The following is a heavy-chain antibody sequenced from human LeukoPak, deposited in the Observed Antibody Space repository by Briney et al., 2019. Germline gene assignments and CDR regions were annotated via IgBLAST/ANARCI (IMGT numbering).Heavy chain of an antibody. CDR2: INHSGST. CDR3: ARVGYGFYYYYGMDV. V-gene: IGHV4-34*01. Sequence: SETLSLTCAVYGGSFSGYYWSWIRQPPGKGLEWIGEINHSGSTNYNPSLKSRVTISVDTSKNQFSLKLSSVIAADTAVYYCARVGYGFYYYYGMDVWGQGTTVTVSS. CDR1: GGSFSGYY. D-gene: IGHD5-18*01. J-gene: IGHJ6*02.